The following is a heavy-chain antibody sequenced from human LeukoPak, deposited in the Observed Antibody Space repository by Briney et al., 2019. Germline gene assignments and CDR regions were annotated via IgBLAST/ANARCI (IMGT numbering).Heavy chain of an antibody. CDR1: GGTFSSYA. J-gene: IGHJ3*02. V-gene: IGHV1-69*04. CDR3: AREGWTDAFDI. Sequence: GASVKVSCKASGGTFSSYAISWVRQAPGRGLEWMGRIIPILGIANYAQKFQGRVTITTDESTSTAYMEMSSLRSEDTAVYYGAREGWTDAFDIWGQGTMVTVSS. D-gene: IGHD3/OR15-3a*01. CDR2: IIPILGIA.